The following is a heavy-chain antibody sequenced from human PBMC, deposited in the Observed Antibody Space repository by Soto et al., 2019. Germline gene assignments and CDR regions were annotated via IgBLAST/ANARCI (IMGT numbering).Heavy chain of an antibody. Sequence: GGSLRLSCAASGLTFSTKYMNWIRQAPGKGLEWVAALYSGGSAYYADSVKGRFTISRDSSKNTLYLQMNSLRAEDTVLYYCAKSFSSNWYDYFDYWGQGSLVTVSS. D-gene: IGHD6-13*01. J-gene: IGHJ4*02. CDR1: GLTFSTKY. V-gene: IGHV3-53*01. CDR2: LYSGGSA. CDR3: AKSFSSNWYDYFDY.